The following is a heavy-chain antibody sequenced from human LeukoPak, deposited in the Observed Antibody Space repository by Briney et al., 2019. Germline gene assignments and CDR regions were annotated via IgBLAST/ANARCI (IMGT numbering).Heavy chain of an antibody. Sequence: SETLSLTSSVSGVSVSNGDYYWSWIRQPPGKGLEWIGYIYYSGSTYYNPSLKSRVTISVDTSKNQFSLELSSVTAADTAVYYCARVPGDDAFDIWGQGTMVTVSS. CDR1: GVSVSNGDYY. V-gene: IGHV4-30-4*02. CDR3: ARVPGDDAFDI. D-gene: IGHD2-2*01. CDR2: IYYSGST. J-gene: IGHJ3*02.